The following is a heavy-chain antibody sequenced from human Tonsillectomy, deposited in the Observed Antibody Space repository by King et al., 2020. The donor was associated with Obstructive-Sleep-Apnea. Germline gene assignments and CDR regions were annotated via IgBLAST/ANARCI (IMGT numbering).Heavy chain of an antibody. J-gene: IGHJ4*02. Sequence: VQLQESGPGLVKPSQTLALTCTVSGGSISSGGYYWSWIRQHPGKGLEWIGYIYYSGSTYYNPSLKSRVTISVDTSKNQFSLKLSSVTAADTAVYYCATTGYSSSWYVYWGQGTLVTVSS. CDR1: GGSISSGGYY. CDR3: ATTGYSSSWYVY. V-gene: IGHV4-31*03. CDR2: IYYSGST. D-gene: IGHD6-13*01.